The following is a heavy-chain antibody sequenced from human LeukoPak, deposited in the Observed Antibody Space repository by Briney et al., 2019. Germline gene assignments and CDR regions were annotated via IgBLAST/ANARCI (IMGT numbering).Heavy chain of an antibody. CDR2: IYPGGSDT. CDR3: ARQDPGTTTDDAFDI. Sequence: GESLKISCKGSGYSFTSYWIGWVRQMPGKGLEWMGIIYPGGSDTRYSPSFQGQVTISADKSISTAYLQWSSLKASDTAMYYCARQDPGTTTDDAFDIWGQGTMVTVSS. V-gene: IGHV5-51*01. CDR1: GYSFTSYW. J-gene: IGHJ3*02. D-gene: IGHD1-7*01.